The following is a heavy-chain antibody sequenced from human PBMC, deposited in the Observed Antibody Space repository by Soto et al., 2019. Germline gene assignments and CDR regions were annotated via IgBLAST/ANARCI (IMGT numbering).Heavy chain of an antibody. CDR2: ISYDGSNK. V-gene: IGHV3-30*18. D-gene: IGHD1-26*01. CDR1: GFTFSSSG. Sequence: GGSLRLSCAASGFTFSSSGMHWVRQAPGKGLEWVAVISYDGSNKYYADSVKGRFTISRDNSKNTLYLQMNSLRAEGTAVYYCAKDRPSGSRPYYYGMDVWGQGTTVTVSS. CDR3: AKDRPSGSRPYYYGMDV. J-gene: IGHJ6*02.